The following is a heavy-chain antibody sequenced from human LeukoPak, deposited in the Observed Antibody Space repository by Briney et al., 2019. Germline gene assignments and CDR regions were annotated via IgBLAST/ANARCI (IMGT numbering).Heavy chain of an antibody. Sequence: GASVKVSCKASGYTFTSYGISWVRQAPGQGLEWMGWISAYNGNTNYAQKLQGRVTMATDTSTSTAYMELRSLRSDDTAVYYCAREVDPLRHYYYDSSGYGAAYGMDVWGQGTTVTVSS. CDR3: AREVDPLRHYYYDSSGYGAAYGMDV. J-gene: IGHJ6*02. CDR1: GYTFTSYG. CDR2: ISAYNGNT. V-gene: IGHV1-18*01. D-gene: IGHD3-22*01.